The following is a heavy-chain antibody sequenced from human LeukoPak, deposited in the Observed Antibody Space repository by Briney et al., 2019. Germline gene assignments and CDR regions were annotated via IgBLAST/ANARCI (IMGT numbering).Heavy chain of an antibody. D-gene: IGHD6-19*01. CDR1: GFTFSSYE. J-gene: IGHJ3*02. V-gene: IGHV3-48*03. Sequence: GGSLRLSCAASGFTFSSYEMNWVRQAPGKGLEWVSYITSSGSTVYSADSVKGRFTISRDNAKNSLYLQMNSLRAEDTAVYYCARFRVAVAGTVSRHRDAFDIWGQGTMVTVSS. CDR3: ARFRVAVAGTVSRHRDAFDI. CDR2: ITSSGSTV.